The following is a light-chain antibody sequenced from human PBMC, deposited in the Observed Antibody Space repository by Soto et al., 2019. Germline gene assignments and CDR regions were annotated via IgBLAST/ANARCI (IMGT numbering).Light chain of an antibody. CDR1: QSISNN. CDR3: QQYNNWPPKHT. V-gene: IGKV3-15*01. J-gene: IGKJ2*01. Sequence: EIVMTQSPATLSVSPGERVTLSCRASQSISNNLAWYQHKPGRAPRVLIYDASTRATGVPVRFSGSGSGTEFTLTISSLQSDDFAVYSCQQYNNWPPKHTFGQGTKLEIK. CDR2: DAS.